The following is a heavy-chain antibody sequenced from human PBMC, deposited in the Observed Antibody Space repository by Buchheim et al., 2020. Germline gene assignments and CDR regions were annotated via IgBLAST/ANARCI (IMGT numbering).Heavy chain of an antibody. J-gene: IGHJ5*02. V-gene: IGHV3-21*01. CDR2: ISGLNKYI. CDR3: ARRDPNNSWFDP. D-gene: IGHD5-24*01. CDR1: GFAFSTCS. Sequence: EVQLVESGGGLVKPGGSLRLSCEASGFAFSTCSMHWVRQAPGKGLAWVSSISGLNKYIYYADSVKGRFTISRDNARNSLYLQMNSLRAEDTAVYFCARRDPNNSWFDPWGQGTL.